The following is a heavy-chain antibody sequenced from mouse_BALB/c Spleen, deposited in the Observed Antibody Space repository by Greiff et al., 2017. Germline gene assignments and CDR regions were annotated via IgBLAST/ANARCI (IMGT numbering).Heavy chain of an antibody. CDR3: ARPGGTGAMDY. V-gene: IGHV5-17*02. Sequence: EVMLVESGGGLVQPGGSRKLSCAASGFTFSSFGMHWVRQAPEKGPEWVAYISSGSSTIYYADTVKGRFTISRDNPKNTLFLQMTSLRSEDTAMYYCARPGGTGAMDYWGQGTSVTVSS. D-gene: IGHD3-3*01. CDR1: GFTFSSFG. CDR2: ISSGSSTI. J-gene: IGHJ4*01.